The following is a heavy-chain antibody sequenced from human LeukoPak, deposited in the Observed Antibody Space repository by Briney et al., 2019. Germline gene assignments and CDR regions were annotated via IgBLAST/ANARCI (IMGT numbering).Heavy chain of an antibody. J-gene: IGHJ4*02. CDR2: IKSKTDGGTT. V-gene: IGHV3-15*01. D-gene: IGHD3-10*01. CDR3: TTSRAIYYGSGSYSPF. Sequence: PGGSLRLSCAASGFTFSNAWMSWLRQAPGKGLEWVGRIKSKTDGGTTDYAAPVKGRFTISRDDSKNTLYLQMNSLRTEDTAVYYCTTSRAIYYGSGSYSPFWGQGTLVTVSS. CDR1: GFTFSNAW.